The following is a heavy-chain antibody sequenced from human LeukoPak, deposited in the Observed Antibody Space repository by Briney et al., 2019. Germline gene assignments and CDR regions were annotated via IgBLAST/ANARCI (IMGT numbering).Heavy chain of an antibody. V-gene: IGHV5-51*01. CDR1: GYSFTNYW. CDR2: IYPTDSDT. Sequence: GESLKISCKGSGYSFTNYWIAWVRQMPGKGLERMGIIYPTDSDTRYSPSFQGQVTISADKSISTAYLQWSSLKASDTAMYYCAARYSGYDWFDYWGQGALVTVSS. CDR3: AARYSGYDWFDY. J-gene: IGHJ4*02. D-gene: IGHD5-12*01.